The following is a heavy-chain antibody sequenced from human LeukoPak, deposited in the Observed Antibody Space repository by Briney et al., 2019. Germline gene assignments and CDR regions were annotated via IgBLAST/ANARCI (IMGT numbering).Heavy chain of an antibody. V-gene: IGHV3-30*02. D-gene: IGHD5-18*01. CDR2: IRYDGSNK. CDR3: AKEAEMNSSNYYYYMDV. J-gene: IGHJ6*03. CDR1: GFTFDDYG. Sequence: GGSLRLSCAASGFTFDDYGMSWVRQAPGKGLEWVAFIRYDGSNKYYADSVKGRFTISRDNSKNTLYLQMNSLRAEDTAVYYCAKEAEMNSSNYYYYMDVWGKGTTVTVSS.